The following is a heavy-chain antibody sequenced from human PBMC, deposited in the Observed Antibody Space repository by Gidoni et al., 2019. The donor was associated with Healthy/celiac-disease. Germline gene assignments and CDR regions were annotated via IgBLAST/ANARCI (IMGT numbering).Heavy chain of an antibody. CDR1: GFTFSSYA. CDR3: ASMAAYCGGDCDPGMDV. V-gene: IGHV3-30-3*01. Sequence: QVQLVESGGGVVQPGRSVRLSCAASGFTFSSYAMHWVRQAPGKGLDCVSVISYDRSNKYYADSVKGRFTISRDNSKNTLYLQMNSRRAEDTAVYYCASMAAYCGGDCDPGMDVWGQGTTVTVSS. J-gene: IGHJ6*02. D-gene: IGHD2-21*02. CDR2: ISYDRSNK.